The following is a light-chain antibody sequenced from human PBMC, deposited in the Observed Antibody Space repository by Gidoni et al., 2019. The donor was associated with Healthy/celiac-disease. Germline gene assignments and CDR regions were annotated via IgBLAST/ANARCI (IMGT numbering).Light chain of an antibody. V-gene: IGKV1-39*01. CDR3: QQSYSTPPEYT. CDR2: ASS. Sequence: DIQMSQSPTSLSASVGDRVTITCRASQSISSYLNWYQQKPGKAPKLLIYASSSLQSGVPSRFSGIGSGTDFTLTISSLQPEDFATYYCQQSYSTPPEYTFGQGTKLEIK. J-gene: IGKJ2*01. CDR1: QSISSY.